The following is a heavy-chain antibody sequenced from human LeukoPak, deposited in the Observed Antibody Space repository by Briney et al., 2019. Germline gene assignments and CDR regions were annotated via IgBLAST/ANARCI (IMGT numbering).Heavy chain of an antibody. D-gene: IGHD2-2*01. J-gene: IGHJ2*01. CDR1: GFTFGDYA. Sequence: GRSLRLSCTASGFTFGDYAMSWVRQAPGKGLEWVGFIRSKAYGGTTEYAAPVKGRFTISGDDSKSIAYLQMNSLKTEDTAVYYCTRPYCSSTSCYPRYWYFDLWGRGTLVTVSS. V-gene: IGHV3-49*04. CDR3: TRPYCSSTSCYPRYWYFDL. CDR2: IRSKAYGGTT.